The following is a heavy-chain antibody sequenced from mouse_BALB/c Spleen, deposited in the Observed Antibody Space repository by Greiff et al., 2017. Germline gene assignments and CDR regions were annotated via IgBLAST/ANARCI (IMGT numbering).Heavy chain of an antibody. CDR2: ISSGSSTI. D-gene: IGHD2-4*01. V-gene: IGHV5-17*02. CDR1: GFTFSSFG. CDR3: ARTDYDVAMDD. J-gene: IGHJ4*01. Sequence: EVQGVESGGGLVKPGGSLKLSCAASGFTFSSFGMHWVRQAPEKGLEWVAYISSGSSTIYYADTVKGRFTISRDNPKNTLFLQMTSLRSEDTAMYYCARTDYDVAMDDWGQGTSVTVSS.